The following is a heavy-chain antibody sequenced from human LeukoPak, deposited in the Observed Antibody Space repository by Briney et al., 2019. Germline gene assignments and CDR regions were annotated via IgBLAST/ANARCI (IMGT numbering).Heavy chain of an antibody. J-gene: IGHJ4*02. D-gene: IGHD2-2*01. V-gene: IGHV3-23*01. Sequence: GGSLRLSCAASGFTFSSHALSWVRQAPGKGLEWVSSLSGSGYNTYYADSVKGRFTISRDNSKNTVYLQMNSLRAEDTAVYYRAKDPYGTRYFDYWGQGTLVTVSS. CDR2: LSGSGYNT. CDR3: AKDPYGTRYFDY. CDR1: GFTFSSHA.